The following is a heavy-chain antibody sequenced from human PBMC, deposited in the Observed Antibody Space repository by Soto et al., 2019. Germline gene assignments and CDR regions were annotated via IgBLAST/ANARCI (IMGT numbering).Heavy chain of an antibody. D-gene: IGHD3-3*01. CDR1: GFTFSSYA. V-gene: IGHV3-23*01. J-gene: IGHJ6*03. CDR2: ISGSGGST. Sequence: GGSLRLSCAASGFTFSSYAMSWVRQAPGKGLEWVSAISGSGGSTYYADSVKGRFTISRDNSKNTLYLQMNSLRAEDTAVYYCAKVAGDGLEWLTQDDYYYYMDVWGKGTTVTVSS. CDR3: AKVAGDGLEWLTQDDYYYYMDV.